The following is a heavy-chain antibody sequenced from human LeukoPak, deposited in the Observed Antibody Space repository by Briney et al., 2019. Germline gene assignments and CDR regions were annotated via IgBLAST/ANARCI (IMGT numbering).Heavy chain of an antibody. CDR2: ISYDGSNK. V-gene: IGHV3-30*18. CDR3: AKDPGGGYCSSTSCHFDY. Sequence: PGGSLRLSCAASGFTFSSYGMHWVRQAPGKGLEWVAVISYDGSNKYYADSVKGRFTISRDNSKNTLYLQMNSLRAEDTAVYYCAKDPGGGYCSSTSCHFDYWGQGTLVTVSS. CDR1: GFTFSSYG. D-gene: IGHD2-2*01. J-gene: IGHJ4*02.